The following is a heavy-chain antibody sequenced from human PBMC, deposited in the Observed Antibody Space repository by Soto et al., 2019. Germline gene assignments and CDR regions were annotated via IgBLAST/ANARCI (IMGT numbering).Heavy chain of an antibody. V-gene: IGHV4-4*07. CDR3: ARVGVAASGHNRFDP. D-gene: IGHD6-13*01. CDR2: IYNSGST. J-gene: IGHJ5*02. CDR1: WGSLSRYH. Sequence: ETLSLTFTVSWGSLSRYHRSWIRQPAGKGLEWIGRIYNSGSTNYNPSLKSRVTMSVDTSKNQFSLKLSSVTAADTAVYYCARVGVAASGHNRFDPWGQGTLVTVSS.